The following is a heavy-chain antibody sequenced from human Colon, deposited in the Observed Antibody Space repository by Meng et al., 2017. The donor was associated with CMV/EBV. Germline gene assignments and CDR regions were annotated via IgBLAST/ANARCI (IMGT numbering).Heavy chain of an antibody. J-gene: IGHJ4*02. CDR3: TTMGGYDKDY. CDR2: ITSKSDGAKR. Sequence: GESLKISCEASEFSLTNAWMTWVRQAPGKGLEWVGRITSKSDGAKRGYAEPVRGRFAISRDDSKITLYLEMNNLKTEDTGVYYCTTMGGYDKDYWGQGTLVTVSS. V-gene: IGHV3-15*01. D-gene: IGHD5-12*01. CDR1: EFSLTNAW.